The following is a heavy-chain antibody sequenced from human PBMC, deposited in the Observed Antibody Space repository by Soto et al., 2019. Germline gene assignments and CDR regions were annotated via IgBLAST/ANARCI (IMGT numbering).Heavy chain of an antibody. D-gene: IGHD4-17*01. CDR2: ISGGVDSA. CDR1: RFTVTTYA. Sequence: EVELLHSGGGLVQPGGSLRLSCAASRFTVTTYAMSWVRQSPGKGPEWVSSISGGVDSAYYTDSVKGRFTISRDNSKNTLYLQLDSLRGEDTAVYHCAKHWGLRWYDWFDYWGQGVLVTVSS. V-gene: IGHV3-23*01. CDR3: AKHWGLRWYDWFDY. J-gene: IGHJ4*02.